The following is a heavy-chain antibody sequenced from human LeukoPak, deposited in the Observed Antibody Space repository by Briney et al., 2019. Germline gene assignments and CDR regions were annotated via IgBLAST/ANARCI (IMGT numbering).Heavy chain of an antibody. CDR2: ISGSSSYT. CDR3: ARFRGDYYNFDF. V-gene: IGHV3-11*03. D-gene: IGHD3-3*01. J-gene: IGHJ4*02. CDR1: GFTFSSYA. Sequence: GGSLRLSCAASGFTFSSYAMHWIRQAPGKGLEWVSYISGSSSYTNYADSVKGRFTISRDNAKNSLYLQMNSLRAEDTAVYYCARFRGDYYNFDFWGQGTLVTVSS.